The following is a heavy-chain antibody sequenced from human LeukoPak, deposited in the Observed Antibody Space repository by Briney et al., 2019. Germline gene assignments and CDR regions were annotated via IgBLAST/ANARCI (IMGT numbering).Heavy chain of an antibody. Sequence: GASVKVSCKASGYTFTSYYIHWVRQAPGQGLEWMGWINPNSGGTNYAQKFQGRVTMTRDTSISTAYMELSRLRSDDTAAYYCARARPGWLRTSYYYMDVWGKGTTVTISS. CDR2: INPNSGGT. CDR3: ARARPGWLRTSYYYMDV. J-gene: IGHJ6*03. CDR1: GYTFTSYY. V-gene: IGHV1-2*02. D-gene: IGHD5-12*01.